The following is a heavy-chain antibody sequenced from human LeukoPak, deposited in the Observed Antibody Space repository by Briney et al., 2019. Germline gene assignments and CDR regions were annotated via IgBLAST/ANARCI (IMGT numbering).Heavy chain of an antibody. D-gene: IGHD1-26*01. J-gene: IGHJ5*02. V-gene: IGHV4-61*01. Sequence: KPSETLSLTCTVSGASVSSASYWSWIRQPPGKGAEWIAHIYNGVNTNYNPSLKSRVTISVDTSKNQFSLRLNSVTAADTAVYYCARSRAFNSGAFDPWGQGSLVTVSS. CDR3: ARSRAFNSGAFDP. CDR2: IYNGVNT. CDR1: GASVSSASY.